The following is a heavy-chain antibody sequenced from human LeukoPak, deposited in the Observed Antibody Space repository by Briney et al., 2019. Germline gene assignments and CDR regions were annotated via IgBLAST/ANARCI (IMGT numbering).Heavy chain of an antibody. CDR1: GYTFTGYY. J-gene: IGHJ3*02. D-gene: IGHD5-18*01. CDR2: INPNSGGT. CDR3: AGAQLWFSNAFDI. V-gene: IGHV1-2*06. Sequence: ASVKVSSKASGYTFTGYYVHWVRQAPGQGLEWMGRINPNSGGTNYAQKFQGRVTMTRDTSISTAYMELSRLRSDGTAVYYCAGAQLWFSNAFDIWGQGTMVTVSS.